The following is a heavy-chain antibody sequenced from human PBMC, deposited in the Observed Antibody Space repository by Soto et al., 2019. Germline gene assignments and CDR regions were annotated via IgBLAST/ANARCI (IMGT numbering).Heavy chain of an antibody. CDR2: ISAYNGNT. J-gene: IGHJ4*02. V-gene: IGHV1-18*01. CDR1: GYTFTSYG. Sequence: GASVKVSCKASGYTFTSYGIRWVRQAPGQGLEWMGWISAYNGNTNYAQKLQGRVTMTTDTSTSTAYMELRSLRSDDTAVYYCARQGLRYFDWLLYHFDYWGQGTLVTVSS. D-gene: IGHD3-9*01. CDR3: ARQGLRYFDWLLYHFDY.